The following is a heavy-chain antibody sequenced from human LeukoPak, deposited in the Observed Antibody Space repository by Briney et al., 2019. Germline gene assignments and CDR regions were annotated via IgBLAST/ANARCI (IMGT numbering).Heavy chain of an antibody. CDR3: ARGRYSAGDNWFDP. CDR2: IHYTGST. J-gene: IGHJ5*02. Sequence: SETLSLTCAVSGGSTSSGGYSWSWIRQPPGKGLEWIGYIHYTGSTNYNPSLKSRVTMLIDTSKNQFSLKLSSVTAADTAVYYCARGRYSAGDNWFDPWGQGTLVTVSS. CDR1: GGSTSSGGYS. V-gene: IGHV4-61*08. D-gene: IGHD3-9*01.